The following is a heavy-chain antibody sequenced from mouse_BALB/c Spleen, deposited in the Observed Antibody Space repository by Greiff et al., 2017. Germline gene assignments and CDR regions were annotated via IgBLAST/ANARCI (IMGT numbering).Heavy chain of an antibody. V-gene: IGHV14-3*02. Sequence: EVQLQQSGAELVKPGASVKLSCTASGFNIKDTYMHWVKQRPEQGLEWIGRIDPANGNTKYDPKFQGKSTITADTSSNTAYLQLSSLTSEDTAVYYCARRPDYDGSSPYYAMDDWGQGTAVTVSS. J-gene: IGHJ4*01. CDR3: ARRPDYDGSSPYYAMDD. CDR1: GFNIKDTY. CDR2: IDPANGNT. D-gene: IGHD1-1*01.